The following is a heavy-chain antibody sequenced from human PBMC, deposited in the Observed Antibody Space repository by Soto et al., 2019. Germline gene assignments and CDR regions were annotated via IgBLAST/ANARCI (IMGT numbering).Heavy chain of an antibody. CDR2: ISGGSDYI. V-gene: IGHV3-21*01. J-gene: IGHJ5*02. CDR3: VRDGNKFGNWFDP. CDR1: GVTFDSYS. Sequence: PGGSLRLSCAASGVTFDSYSMNWIRQAPGKGLEWVSSISGGSDYIYYADSVRGRFTISRDNSQKSQYLQMNSLRDEDTAIYYCVRDGNKFGNWFDPWGQGTLVTVSS. D-gene: IGHD2-15*01.